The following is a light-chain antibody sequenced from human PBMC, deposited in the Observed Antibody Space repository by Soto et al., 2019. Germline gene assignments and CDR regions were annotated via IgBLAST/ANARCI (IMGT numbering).Light chain of an antibody. J-gene: IGLJ1*01. Sequence: QSALTQPASVSGSPGQSITISCTGYIHYDFVSWYQQHPGTAPKLVIYEVSNRPSGTSDRFSGSKSGHTASLTISGLQTEDEAVYYCGSYTSSSNYVFGTGPQV. CDR2: EVS. CDR1: IHYDF. CDR3: GSYTSSSNYV. V-gene: IGLV2-14*01.